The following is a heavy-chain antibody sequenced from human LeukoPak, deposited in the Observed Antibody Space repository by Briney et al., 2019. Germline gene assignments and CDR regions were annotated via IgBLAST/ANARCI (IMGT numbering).Heavy chain of an antibody. Sequence: GGSLRLSCAASGFTFSSYWMHWVRQAPGKGLVWVSRINTDGSSTSYADSVKGRFTISRDNAKNTLYLQMNSLRAEDTAVYYCARGKAARPHFDYWAREPWSPSPQ. V-gene: IGHV3-74*01. CDR3: ARGKAARPHFDY. J-gene: IGHJ4*02. D-gene: IGHD6-6*01. CDR2: INTDGSST. CDR1: GFTFSSYW.